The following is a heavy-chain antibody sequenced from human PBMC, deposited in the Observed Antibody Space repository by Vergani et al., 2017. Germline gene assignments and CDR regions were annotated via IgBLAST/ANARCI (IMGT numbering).Heavy chain of an antibody. CDR1: GFSLSTSGVG. CDR3: AHDDQRGFDY. CDR2: IYWDDDK. D-gene: IGHD3-3*01. Sequence: QITLKESGPTLVKPTQTLTLTCTFSGFSLSTSGVGVGWIRQPPGKALEWLALIYWDDDKCYSPSLKIRRTITKKSSKTQVVLTMTNMDPVDTATYYCAHDDQRGFDYWGQGTLVTVSS. V-gene: IGHV2-5*02. J-gene: IGHJ4*02.